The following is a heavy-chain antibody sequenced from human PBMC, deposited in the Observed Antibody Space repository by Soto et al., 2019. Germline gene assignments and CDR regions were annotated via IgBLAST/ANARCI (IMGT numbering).Heavy chain of an antibody. D-gene: IGHD3-22*01. Sequence: SETLSLTCTVSGGSISSYYWSWIRQPAGKGLEWIGRIYTSGSTNYNPSLKSRVTMSVDTSKNQFSLKLSSVTAADTAVYYCARFDYYDSSGYYGWFDPWGQGTLVTVS. J-gene: IGHJ5*02. CDR1: GGSISSYY. CDR3: ARFDYYDSSGYYGWFDP. CDR2: IYTSGST. V-gene: IGHV4-4*07.